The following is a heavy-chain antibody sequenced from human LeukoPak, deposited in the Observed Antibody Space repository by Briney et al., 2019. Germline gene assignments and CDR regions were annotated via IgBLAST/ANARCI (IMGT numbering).Heavy chain of an antibody. V-gene: IGHV4-59*12. Sequence: SETLSLTCTVSGGSISSYYWSWIRLPPGKGLEWSGCIYYSGSTNYNPSLKSRVTISVDASKNQFSLRLSSVTAADTAVYYCARDVPVGGYDSSGYYRVRSNAFDTWGQGTMVTVSS. J-gene: IGHJ3*02. CDR2: IYYSGST. CDR1: GGSISSYY. D-gene: IGHD3-22*01. CDR3: ARDVPVGGYDSSGYYRVRSNAFDT.